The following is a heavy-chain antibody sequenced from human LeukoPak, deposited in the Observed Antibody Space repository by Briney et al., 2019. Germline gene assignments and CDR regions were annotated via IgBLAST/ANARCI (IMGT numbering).Heavy chain of an antibody. CDR1: GFTFSSYS. Sequence: PGESLRLSCAAAGFTFSSYSMNWVRQAPGKGLEWVSSISGSSTYIYYADSVRGRFTISRDNAKNSLYLHMDSLRAEDTAVYYCEREVGATDDYWGQGTLVTVSS. D-gene: IGHD1-26*01. J-gene: IGHJ4*02. V-gene: IGHV3-21*01. CDR3: EREVGATDDY. CDR2: ISGSSTYI.